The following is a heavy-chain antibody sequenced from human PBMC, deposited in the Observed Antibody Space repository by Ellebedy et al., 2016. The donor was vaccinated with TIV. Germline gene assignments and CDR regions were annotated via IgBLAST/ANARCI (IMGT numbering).Heavy chain of an antibody. J-gene: IGHJ5*02. CDR3: ARRFSSLRFGVFDP. Sequence: GESLKISCKGSGYNFTSYWIGWVRQVPGKGLEWMGIIYPGDSDTRYSPSFQGQVTISADKSIHTAYLQWSSLKASDTAMYYWARRFSSLRFGVFDPWGQGTLVTVSS. V-gene: IGHV5-51*01. D-gene: IGHD5/OR15-5a*01. CDR1: GYNFTSYW. CDR2: IYPGDSDT.